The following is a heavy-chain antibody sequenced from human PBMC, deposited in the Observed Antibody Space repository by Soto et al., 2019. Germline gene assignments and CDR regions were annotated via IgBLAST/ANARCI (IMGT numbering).Heavy chain of an antibody. V-gene: IGHV4-59*01. D-gene: IGHD2-2*01. J-gene: IGHJ4*02. CDR3: AKYRRTRTEGDSLGY. CDR2: VYYTRST. Sequence: WIRQPPGXGLEWIGYVYYTRSTSYNPSLESRGTMSVDTSKNQFSLKLRSVNAADTAIYYCAKYRRTRTEGDSLGYWGQGTPVTV.